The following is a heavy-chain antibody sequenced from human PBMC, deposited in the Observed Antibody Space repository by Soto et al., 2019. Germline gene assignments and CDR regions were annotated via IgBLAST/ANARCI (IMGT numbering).Heavy chain of an antibody. J-gene: IGHJ3*02. Sequence: GSLRLSCAASGFTFSSYSMNWVSQAPGKGLEWVSSISSSSSYIYYADSVKGRFTISRDNAKNSLYLQMNSLRAEDTAVYYCARAWYGSGSWPGAFDIWGQGTMVTVSS. CDR1: GFTFSSYS. D-gene: IGHD3-10*01. CDR2: ISSSSSYI. V-gene: IGHV3-21*01. CDR3: ARAWYGSGSWPGAFDI.